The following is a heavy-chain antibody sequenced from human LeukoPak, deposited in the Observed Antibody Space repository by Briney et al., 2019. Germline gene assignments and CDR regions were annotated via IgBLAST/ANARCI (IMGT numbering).Heavy chain of an antibody. D-gene: IGHD2-2*01. V-gene: IGHV4-30-2*01. CDR2: INHSGST. CDR3: ASRGCSSTSCASAFDY. CDR1: GGSISSGGYS. J-gene: IGHJ4*02. Sequence: SETLSLTCAVSGGSISSGGYSWSWIRQPPGKGLEWIGEINHSGSTNYNPSLKSRVTISVDTSKNQFSLKLSSVTAADTAVYYCASRGCSSTSCASAFDYWGQGTLVTVSS.